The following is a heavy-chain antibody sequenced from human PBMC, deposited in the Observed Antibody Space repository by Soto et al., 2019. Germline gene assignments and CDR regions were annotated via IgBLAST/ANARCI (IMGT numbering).Heavy chain of an antibody. J-gene: IGHJ3*02. D-gene: IGHD3-10*01. CDR2: IYYSGST. CDR1: GGSISSSSYY. CDR3: ARPAGMVRGVIGSAFDI. Sequence: SETLSLTCTVSGGSISSSSYYWGWIRQPPGKGLEWIGSIYYSGSTYYNPSLKSRVTISVDTSKNQFSLKLSSVTAADTAGYYCARPAGMVRGVIGSAFDIWGQGTMVTVSS. V-gene: IGHV4-39*01.